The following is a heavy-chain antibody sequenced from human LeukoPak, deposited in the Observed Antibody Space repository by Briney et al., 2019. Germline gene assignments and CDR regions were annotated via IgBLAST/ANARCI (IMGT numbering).Heavy chain of an antibody. CDR3: ATSQRVVVPAVFVDY. CDR2: IKRDESEK. V-gene: IGHV3-7*01. J-gene: IGHJ4*02. CDR1: GFMFSRYG. D-gene: IGHD2-2*01. Sequence: PGGSLSLSCAASGFMFSRYGMSWVRQAPGKGLDWVANIKRDESEKYYVDSVKGRFTISRDNAKNSLYLQMNSLRAEDTAVYYCATSQRVVVPAVFVDYWGQGTLVTVSA.